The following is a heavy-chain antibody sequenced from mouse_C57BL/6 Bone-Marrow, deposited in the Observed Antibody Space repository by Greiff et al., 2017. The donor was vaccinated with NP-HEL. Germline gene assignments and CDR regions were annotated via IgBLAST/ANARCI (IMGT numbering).Heavy chain of an antibody. CDR1: GYTFTSYG. V-gene: IGHV1-81*01. CDR2: IYPRSGNT. J-gene: IGHJ4*01. D-gene: IGHD1-1*01. Sequence: QVQLKQSGAELARPGASVKPSCKASGYTFTSYGISWVKQRTGQGLEWIGEIYPRSGNTYYNEKFKGKATLTADKSSSPAYMELRSLTSEDSAVYFCAREAYYYGSSSMDYWGQGTSVIVSS. CDR3: AREAYYYGSSSMDY.